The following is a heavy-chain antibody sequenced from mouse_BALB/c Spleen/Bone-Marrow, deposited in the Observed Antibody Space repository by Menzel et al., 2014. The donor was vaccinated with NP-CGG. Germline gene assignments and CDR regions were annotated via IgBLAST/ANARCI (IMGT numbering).Heavy chain of an antibody. CDR1: GYSFTGYN. J-gene: IGHJ3*01. CDR2: IDPYYGGT. Sequence: EVQLQQSGPELEKPGASVKMSCKASGYSFTGYNMNWAKQSDGRSLEWIGNIDPYYGGTSYNQTFRGKATLTVDKSSRTAYMQLTSQTAEDSAGYYFARKPFGKNARGYWVQGTLATVSA. D-gene: IGHD1-1*01. CDR3: ARKPFGKNARGY. V-gene: IGHV1S135*01.